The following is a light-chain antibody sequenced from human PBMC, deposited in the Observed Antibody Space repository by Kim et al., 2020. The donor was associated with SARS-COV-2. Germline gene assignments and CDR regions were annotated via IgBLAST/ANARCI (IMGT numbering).Light chain of an antibody. Sequence: PASVGETVTITCRASQSVQNWLAWYQQKPGQVPRLLIEKAFHLQSGVPARFSGSISGTEFTLTITTLQPDDFATYYCQQYHTHSTFGQGTKVDIK. CDR1: QSVQNW. CDR3: QQYHTHST. CDR2: KAF. V-gene: IGKV1-5*03. J-gene: IGKJ1*01.